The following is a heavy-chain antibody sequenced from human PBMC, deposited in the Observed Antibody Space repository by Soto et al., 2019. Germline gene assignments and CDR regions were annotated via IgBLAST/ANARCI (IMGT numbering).Heavy chain of an antibody. CDR1: GGTFSSYA. CDR2: IIPIFGTA. J-gene: IGHJ6*02. Sequence: ASVKVSCKASGGTFSSYAISWVRQAPGQGLEWMGGIIPIFGTANYAQKFQGRVTITADESTSTAYMELSSLRSEDTAVYYCATSEYYDFWSGYYSWDYYYGMDVWGQGTTVTVSS. V-gene: IGHV1-69*13. D-gene: IGHD3-3*01. CDR3: ATSEYYDFWSGYYSWDYYYGMDV.